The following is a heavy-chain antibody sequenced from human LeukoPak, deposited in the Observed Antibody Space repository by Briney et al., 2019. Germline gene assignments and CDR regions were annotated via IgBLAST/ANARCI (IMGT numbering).Heavy chain of an antibody. CDR3: ARGYQLPYNWFDP. CDR1: GGSISSGDYY. CDR2: IYYSGST. V-gene: IGHV4-31*03. D-gene: IGHD2-2*01. J-gene: IGHJ5*02. Sequence: SETLSLTCTVSGGSISSGDYYWSWIRQHPGKGLEWIGYIYYSGSTYYNPSLKSRVTISVVTSKNQFSLKLRSVTAADTAVYYCARGYQLPYNWFDPWGQGTLVTVSS.